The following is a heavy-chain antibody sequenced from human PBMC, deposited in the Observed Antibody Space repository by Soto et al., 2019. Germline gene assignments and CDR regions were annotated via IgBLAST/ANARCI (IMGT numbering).Heavy chain of an antibody. J-gene: IGHJ4*02. Sequence: QVQLVQSGAAVKKPGASVKVSCKASGYTFTSYDINWVRQATGQGLEWMGWMNPNSGNTGYAQKFQGRVTMTRNTSISTAYMELSSLRSEDTAVYYCARGAYYYDSSGYFAIYYFDYWGQGTLVTVSS. CDR1: GYTFTSYD. CDR3: ARGAYYYDSSGYFAIYYFDY. CDR2: MNPNSGNT. V-gene: IGHV1-8*01. D-gene: IGHD3-22*01.